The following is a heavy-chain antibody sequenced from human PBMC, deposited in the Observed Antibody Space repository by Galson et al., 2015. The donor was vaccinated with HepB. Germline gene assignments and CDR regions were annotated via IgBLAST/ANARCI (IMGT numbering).Heavy chain of an antibody. V-gene: IGHV5-51*01. CDR1: GYSFTSYW. J-gene: IGHJ4*02. CDR3: ARTPIYSYGPSRFDY. CDR2: IYPGDSDT. D-gene: IGHD5-18*01. Sequence: QSGAEVKKPGESLKISCKGSGYSFTSYWIGWVRQMPGKGLEWMGIIYPGDSDTRYSPSFQGQVTISADKSISTAYLQWSSLKASDTAMYYCARTPIYSYGPSRFDYWGQGTLVTVSS.